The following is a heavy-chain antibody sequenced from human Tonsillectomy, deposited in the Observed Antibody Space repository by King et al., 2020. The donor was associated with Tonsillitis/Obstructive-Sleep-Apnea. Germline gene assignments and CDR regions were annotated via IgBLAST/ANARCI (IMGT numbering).Heavy chain of an antibody. Sequence: VQLVESGGGLVQPGGSLRLSCADSGFTFSGYWMHWVRQVPGGGLVWVSRINPDGSGTYNADSVKGRFTISRDNAKNTLYLQMNSLRTDDTGVYYCSRDTFGREDYWGQGTLVTVSS. V-gene: IGHV3-74*01. CDR2: INPDGSGT. CDR3: SRDTFGREDY. CDR1: GFTFSGYW. D-gene: IGHD3-16*01. J-gene: IGHJ4*02.